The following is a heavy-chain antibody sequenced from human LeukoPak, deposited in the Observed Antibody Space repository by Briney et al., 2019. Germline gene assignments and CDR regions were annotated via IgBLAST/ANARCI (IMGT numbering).Heavy chain of an antibody. CDR1: GFTFSSYG. Sequence: GGTLRLSCAASGFTFSSYGMSWVRQAPGKGLEWVSAISGSGGSTYYADSVKGRFTISRDKSKNTLYLQMNSLRAEDTAVYYCAKPLLWFGELPPMGWDVWGKGTTVTISS. J-gene: IGHJ6*04. V-gene: IGHV3-23*01. D-gene: IGHD3-10*01. CDR2: ISGSGGST. CDR3: AKPLLWFGELPPMGWDV.